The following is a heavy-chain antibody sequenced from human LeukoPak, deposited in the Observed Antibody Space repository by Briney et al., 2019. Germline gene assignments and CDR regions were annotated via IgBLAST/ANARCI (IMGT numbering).Heavy chain of an antibody. V-gene: IGHV4-34*01. CDR2: ISYSGGT. Sequence: SETLSLTCAVYGGSFSGYYWSWIRQPPGKGLEWIGSISYSGGTAYNPSLRSRVTISVDTSKNQFSLKVNSVTAADTAVYYCARGKSGGYDFWSGYYDTKYYFDYWGQGTLVTVSS. D-gene: IGHD3-3*01. CDR3: ARGKSGGYDFWSGYYDTKYYFDY. J-gene: IGHJ4*02. CDR1: GGSFSGYY.